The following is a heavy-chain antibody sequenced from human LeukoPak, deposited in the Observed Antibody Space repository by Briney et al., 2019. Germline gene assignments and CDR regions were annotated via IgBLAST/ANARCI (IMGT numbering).Heavy chain of an antibody. Sequence: GESLKISCKGSGYSFTSYWIGWVRQMPGKGLERMGIIYPGDSDTRYSPSFEGQVTISADKSISTAYLQWSTVKASDTAMYYCARRDAGYSSGRDYYGMDVWGQGTTVTVSS. CDR3: ARRDAGYSSGRDYYGMDV. V-gene: IGHV5-51*01. CDR1: GYSFTSYW. D-gene: IGHD6-19*01. CDR2: IYPGDSDT. J-gene: IGHJ6*02.